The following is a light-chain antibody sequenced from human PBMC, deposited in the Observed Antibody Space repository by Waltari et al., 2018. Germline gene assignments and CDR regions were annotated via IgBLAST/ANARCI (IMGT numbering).Light chain of an antibody. CDR1: SSDVGGYNY. Sequence: QSALTQPASVSGSPGQSITLSCPGTSSDVGGYNYVSWYQQHPGKAPKLMIYDVSKRPSGVSNRFSGSKSGNTASLTISGLQAEDEADYYCSSYTSSTPWVFGGGTKLTVL. CDR2: DVS. CDR3: SSYTSSTPWV. V-gene: IGLV2-14*01. J-gene: IGLJ3*02.